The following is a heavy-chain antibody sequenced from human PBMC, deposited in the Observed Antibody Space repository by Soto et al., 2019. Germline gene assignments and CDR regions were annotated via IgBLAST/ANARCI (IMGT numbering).Heavy chain of an antibody. Sequence: PGESLRLSCSASGFTFSSYGMHWVRQAPGKGLEWVAVISYDGSNKYYADSVKGRFTISRDNSKNTLYLQMNSLRAEDTAVYYCAMDTNDYYDSSGPFVYWGKGTLVTDSS. D-gene: IGHD3-22*01. J-gene: IGHJ4*02. CDR3: AMDTNDYYDSSGPFVY. V-gene: IGHV3-30*03. CDR1: GFTFSSYG. CDR2: ISYDGSNK.